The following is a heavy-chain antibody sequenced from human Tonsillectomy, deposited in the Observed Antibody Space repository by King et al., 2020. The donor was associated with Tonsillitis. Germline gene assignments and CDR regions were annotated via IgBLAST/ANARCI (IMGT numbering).Heavy chain of an antibody. J-gene: IGHJ3*02. Sequence: QLQESGPGLVKPSQTLSLTCTVSGGSISSGDYYWSWIRQPPGKGLEWIGYIYYSGSTYYNPSLKSRVTISVDTSKNQFSLKLSSVTAADTAVYYCARAPPDSITMIVVDAFDIWGQGTMVTVSS. D-gene: IGHD3-22*01. CDR1: GGSISSGDYY. CDR2: IYYSGST. CDR3: ARAPPDSITMIVVDAFDI. V-gene: IGHV4-30-4*01.